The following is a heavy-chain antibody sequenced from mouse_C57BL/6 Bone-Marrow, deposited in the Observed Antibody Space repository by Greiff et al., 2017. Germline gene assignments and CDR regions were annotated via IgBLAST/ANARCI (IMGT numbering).Heavy chain of an antibody. Sequence: VQLQQSGAELVRPGTSVKVSCKASGYAFTNYLIEWVKQRPGQGLEWIGVINPGSGGTNYNEKFKGKATLTADKSSRTAYMQLSSLTSEDSAVYFCARGLGPYYFDYWGQGTTLTVSS. V-gene: IGHV1-54*01. CDR2: INPGSGGT. J-gene: IGHJ2*01. CDR3: ARGLGPYYFDY. D-gene: IGHD4-1*01. CDR1: GYAFTNYL.